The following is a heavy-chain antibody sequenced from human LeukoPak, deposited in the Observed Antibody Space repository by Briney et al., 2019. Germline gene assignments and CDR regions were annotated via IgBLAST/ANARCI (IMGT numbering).Heavy chain of an antibody. J-gene: IGHJ1*01. Sequence: PSETLSLTCGVCGGSFSGHFYSWVRQPPGKGLEWIGEITHRGSTNYNPSLKSRVAMSLDTSKNHFSLNLTSVTAADTAIYYCARALAAAVINWGQGTLVTVSS. CDR2: ITHRGST. CDR1: GGSFSGHF. D-gene: IGHD6-13*01. V-gene: IGHV4-34*01. CDR3: ARALAAAVIN.